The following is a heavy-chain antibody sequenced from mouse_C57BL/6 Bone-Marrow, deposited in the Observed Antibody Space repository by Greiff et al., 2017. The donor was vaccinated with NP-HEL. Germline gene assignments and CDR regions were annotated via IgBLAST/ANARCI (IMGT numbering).Heavy chain of an antibody. CDR1: GYAFSSYW. J-gene: IGHJ4*01. CDR2: IYPGAGDT. V-gene: IGHV1-80*01. CDR3: ARTYYDYDEEIMDY. D-gene: IGHD2-4*01. Sequence: QVQLQQSGAELVKPGASVKISCKASGYAFSSYWMNWVKQRPGKGLEWIGQIYPGAGDTNYNGKFKGKATLTADKSSSTAYMQLSSLTSEDSAVYFCARTYYDYDEEIMDYWGQGTSVTVSS.